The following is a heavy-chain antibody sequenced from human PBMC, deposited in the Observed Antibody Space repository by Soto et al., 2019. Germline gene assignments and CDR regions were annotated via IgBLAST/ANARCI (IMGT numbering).Heavy chain of an antibody. Sequence: SGPTLVNPTQTLTLTCTFSGFSLNSNGMCVNWIRQPPGKALEWLALIDWDDDKYYSTSLKTRLTISRDTSKNQVVLTMTNMDPVDTATYYCARTSALPQRYPHCMDVWGQGTTVTVSS. CDR1: GFSLNSNGMC. CDR2: IDWDDDK. V-gene: IGHV2-70*13. D-gene: IGHD6-25*01. CDR3: ARTSALPQRYPHCMDV. J-gene: IGHJ6*02.